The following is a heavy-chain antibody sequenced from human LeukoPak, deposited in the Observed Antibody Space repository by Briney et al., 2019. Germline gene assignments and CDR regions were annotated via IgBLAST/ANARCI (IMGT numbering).Heavy chain of an antibody. Sequence: SGPTLVKPTQTLTLTCTFSGFSLSTSGVGVGWIRQPPGKALEWLALIYWDDDKRYSPSLKSRLTITKDTSKNQVVLTMTNMDPVDTATYYCAHSYYDSSGYFADAFDIWGQGTVVTVSS. J-gene: IGHJ3*02. CDR1: GFSLSTSGVG. CDR2: IYWDDDK. D-gene: IGHD3-22*01. CDR3: AHSYYDSSGYFADAFDI. V-gene: IGHV2-5*02.